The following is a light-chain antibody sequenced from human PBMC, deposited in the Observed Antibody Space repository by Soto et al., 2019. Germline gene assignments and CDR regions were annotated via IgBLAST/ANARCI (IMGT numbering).Light chain of an antibody. J-gene: IGKJ4*01. CDR2: GAS. Sequence: IVLTQSPDTLSLSPGERATLSCRASQSISSNFLAWYQQKPGQAPRLLIYGASSRATGIPDRFSGSGSGTDFTLTIRRLEPEDFAVYYCQQYGSSPRTFGGGTKVDIK. V-gene: IGKV3-20*01. CDR1: QSISSNF. CDR3: QQYGSSPRT.